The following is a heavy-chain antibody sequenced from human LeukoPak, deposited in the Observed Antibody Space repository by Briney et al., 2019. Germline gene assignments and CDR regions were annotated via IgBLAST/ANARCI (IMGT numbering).Heavy chain of an antibody. CDR1: GFTLNTYA. V-gene: IGHV3-23*01. Sequence: GGSLRLSCAASGFTLNTYAMAWVRQAPGKGLEWVSSITCNGLSTYYADSVKGRFTISRDNSKRILYLQMNSLRGDDTAVYHCARDRGSYLQPTEYWGQGTMVTVSS. J-gene: IGHJ4*02. CDR3: ARDRGSYLQPTEY. CDR2: ITCNGLST. D-gene: IGHD1-26*01.